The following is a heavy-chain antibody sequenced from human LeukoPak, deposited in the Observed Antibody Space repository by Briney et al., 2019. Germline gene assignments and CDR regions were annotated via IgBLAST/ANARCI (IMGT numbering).Heavy chain of an antibody. Sequence: GGSLRLSCAASGFTFGVFWMSWVRQAPGKGLEWVANIKQDGSEKYYVDSVKGRFTISRDNDSNSMYLQINSLRAEDTAVYYCARYHGGYFAYWGQGTLVTVSS. D-gene: IGHD2-15*01. CDR1: GFTFGVFW. CDR3: ARYHGGYFAY. J-gene: IGHJ4*02. V-gene: IGHV3-7*01. CDR2: IKQDGSEK.